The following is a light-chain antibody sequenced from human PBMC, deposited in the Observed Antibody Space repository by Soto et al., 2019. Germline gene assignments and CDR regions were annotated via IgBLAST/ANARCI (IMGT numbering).Light chain of an antibody. CDR3: QHYDGSPPRYT. CDR2: GAS. J-gene: IGKJ2*01. Sequence: EIVLTQSPATLSLSPGERATLSCRASQSVSSSYSAWYQQKPGQAPRLVISGASSRAAGIPDRFSGSGSGTDFTLTISRLEPEDFAVYYCQHYDGSPPRYTFGQGTKLEIK. CDR1: QSVSSSY. V-gene: IGKV3-20*01.